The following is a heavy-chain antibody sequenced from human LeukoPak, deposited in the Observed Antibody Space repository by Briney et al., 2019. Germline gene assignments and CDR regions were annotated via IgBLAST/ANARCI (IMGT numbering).Heavy chain of an antibody. J-gene: IGHJ4*02. CDR2: VYYSGST. Sequence: PSETLSLTCTVSGGSFSSSPYYWGWIRQPPGKGLEWIGSVYYSGSTYYNPSLESRVTISLDTSKNQFSLKLASVTAADAAVYYCAKTGSSIAARPPDYWGQGTLVTVSS. CDR3: AKTGSSIAARPPDY. V-gene: IGHV4-39*07. CDR1: GGSFSSSPYY. D-gene: IGHD6-6*01.